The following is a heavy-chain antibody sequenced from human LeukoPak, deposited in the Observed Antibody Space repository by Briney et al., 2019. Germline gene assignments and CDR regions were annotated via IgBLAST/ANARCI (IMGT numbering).Heavy chain of an antibody. CDR2: ISGNGGSI. CDR3: AKVKVGATTVYYYGMDV. Sequence: GGSLRLSCAASGFTFSSYAMSWVRQAPGKGLEWVSAISGNGGSIYHADSVKGRFTISRDNSKNTLYLQMNSLRVEDTAVYYCAKVKVGATTVYYYGMDVWGQGTTVTVSS. J-gene: IGHJ6*02. CDR1: GFTFSSYA. V-gene: IGHV3-23*01. D-gene: IGHD1-26*01.